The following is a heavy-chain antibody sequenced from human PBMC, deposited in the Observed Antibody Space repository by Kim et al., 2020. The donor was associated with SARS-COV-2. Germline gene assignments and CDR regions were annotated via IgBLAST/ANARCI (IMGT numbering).Heavy chain of an antibody. D-gene: IGHD5-12*01. Sequence: SQRSHGRVTITRDTSASTAYMELSSLRSEDTAVYYCARDPMDIVATTTFDYWGQGTLVTVSS. J-gene: IGHJ4*02. CDR3: ARDPMDIVATTTFDY. V-gene: IGHV1-3*01.